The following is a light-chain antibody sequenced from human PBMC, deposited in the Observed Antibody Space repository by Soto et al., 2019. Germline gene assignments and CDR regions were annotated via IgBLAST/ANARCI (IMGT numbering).Light chain of an antibody. CDR1: SSDIGYYNY. V-gene: IGLV2-14*01. Sequence: QSALTQPASVSGSPGQSITISCTGTSSDIGYYNYVSWFQQHPGKAPKLIISQVTNRPSGISTRFSGSKSGNTASLTISGLQAEDEAIYYCSSNKTGSNYVLGTGTKVT. J-gene: IGLJ1*01. CDR2: QVT. CDR3: SSNKTGSNYV.